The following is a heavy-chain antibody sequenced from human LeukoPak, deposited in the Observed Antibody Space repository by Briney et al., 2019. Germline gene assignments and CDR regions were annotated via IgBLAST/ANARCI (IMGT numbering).Heavy chain of an antibody. CDR3: ARHDCTTTSCRYFYGMDV. J-gene: IGHJ6*02. CDR2: LYYSGST. D-gene: IGHD2-2*01. CDR1: GGSISSSSHY. Sequence: SETLSLTCTVSGGSISSSSHYWGWLRQPPGKGPEWIGSLYYSGSTYYNPSLKSRVTISVDTSKNQFSLKLSSVTATDTAVYYCARHDCTTTSCRYFYGMDVWGQGTTVTVSS. V-gene: IGHV4-39*01.